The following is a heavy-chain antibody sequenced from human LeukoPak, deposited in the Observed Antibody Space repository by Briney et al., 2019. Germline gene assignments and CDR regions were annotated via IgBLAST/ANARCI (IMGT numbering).Heavy chain of an antibody. D-gene: IGHD3-10*01. CDR2: ITSSGGTT. V-gene: IGHV3-23*01. CDR1: GFTFSGYG. CDR3: ATYGSGSNYRRAFDY. J-gene: IGHJ4*02. Sequence: PGGSVRLSCAASGFTFSGYGMSWVRQAPGEGLEWVSGITSSGGTTYYADSVKGRLTISRDNSKSTLYLEMNSLKAEDTAVYYCATYGSGSNYRRAFDYWGQGTLVTVSS.